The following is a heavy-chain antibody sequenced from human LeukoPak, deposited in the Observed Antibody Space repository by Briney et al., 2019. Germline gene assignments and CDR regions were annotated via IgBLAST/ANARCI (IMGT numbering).Heavy chain of an antibody. D-gene: IGHD6-19*01. CDR3: LWSSGSIYY. J-gene: IGHJ4*02. V-gene: IGHV3-73*01. Sequence: GGSLRLSCAASGFTFSGSAMHWVRQASGKGLEWVGRIRSKANSYATAYAASVKGRFTISRDDSKNTAYLQMNSLKTEDTAVYYCLWSSGSIYYWGQGTLVTVSS. CDR1: GFTFSGSA. CDR2: IRSKANSYAT.